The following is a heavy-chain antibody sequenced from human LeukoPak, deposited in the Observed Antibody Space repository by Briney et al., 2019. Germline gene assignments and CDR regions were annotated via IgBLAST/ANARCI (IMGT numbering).Heavy chain of an antibody. Sequence: GGSLRLSCTASGFTFSSYSMNWVRQAPGKGLEWVSSISSSSSYIYYADSVKGRFTISRDNAKNSLYLQMNSLRAEDAAVYYCARHNYPYDSGGYYYAYWGQGTLVTVSS. D-gene: IGHD3-22*01. CDR2: ISSSSSYI. J-gene: IGHJ4*02. V-gene: IGHV3-21*01. CDR3: ARHNYPYDSGGYYYAY. CDR1: GFTFSSYS.